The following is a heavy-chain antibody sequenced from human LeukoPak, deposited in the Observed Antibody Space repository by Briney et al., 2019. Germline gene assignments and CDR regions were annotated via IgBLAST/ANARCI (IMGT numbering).Heavy chain of an antibody. J-gene: IGHJ4*02. CDR1: GFTFSSYA. Sequence: GGSLRLSCAASGFTFSSYAMHWVRHAPGMGLEWVAVISYGGSNKYYADSVKGRFTISRDNSKNTLYLQMNSLRAEDTAVYYCARDLGAFDYWGQGTLFTVSS. D-gene: IGHD7-27*01. V-gene: IGHV3-30-3*01. CDR3: ARDLGAFDY. CDR2: ISYGGSNK.